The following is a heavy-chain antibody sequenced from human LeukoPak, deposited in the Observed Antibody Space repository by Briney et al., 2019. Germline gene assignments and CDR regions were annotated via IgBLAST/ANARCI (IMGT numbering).Heavy chain of an antibody. J-gene: IGHJ4*02. CDR2: ISFDGTNK. V-gene: IGHV3-30-3*01. CDR3: AAGSSVDCSRTSCPPTDY. CDR1: GFTFSNSA. D-gene: IGHD2-2*01. Sequence: GGSLRLSCAASGFTFSNSAMHAVRQAPGKGLEWVAVISFDGTNKYYVDSVKGRFTISRDNSKNTVYVQMSSLRGDDSGVYYCAAGSSVDCSRTSCPPTDYWGQGTLVTVSS.